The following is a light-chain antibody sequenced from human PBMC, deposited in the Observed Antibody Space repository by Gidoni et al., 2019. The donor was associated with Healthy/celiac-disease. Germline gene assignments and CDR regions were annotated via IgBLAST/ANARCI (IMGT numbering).Light chain of an antibody. Sequence: EIVLTKSPGTLSLSPGASATLSFGASQRVTRSYVAWYQQKAGQAPRLLIYGASIRATGIPDRFSGSGAGTDFTLTISRREPEDFAVYHCQQYGSSPTWTFGQGTKVEIK. V-gene: IGKV3-20*01. CDR2: GAS. CDR3: QQYGSSPTWT. CDR1: QRVTRSY. J-gene: IGKJ1*01.